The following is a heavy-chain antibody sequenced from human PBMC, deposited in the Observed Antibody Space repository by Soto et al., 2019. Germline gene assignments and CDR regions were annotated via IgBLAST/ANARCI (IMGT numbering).Heavy chain of an antibody. J-gene: IGHJ6*02. Sequence: QVQLQQWGAGLLKPSETLSLTCAVYGGSFSGYYWSWIRQPPGKGLEWIGEINHSGSTNYNPSLKSRVTISVDTSKNQFSLKLSSVTAADTAVYYCARGPRIAAAGYYYYGMDVWGQGTTDTVSS. CDR1: GGSFSGYY. V-gene: IGHV4-34*01. CDR3: ARGPRIAAAGYYYYGMDV. CDR2: INHSGST. D-gene: IGHD6-13*01.